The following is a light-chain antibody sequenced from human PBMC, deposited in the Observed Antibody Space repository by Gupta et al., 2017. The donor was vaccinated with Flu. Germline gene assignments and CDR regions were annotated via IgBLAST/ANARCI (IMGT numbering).Light chain of an antibody. J-gene: IGKJ4*01. CDR1: QGISSY. V-gene: IGKV1-9*01. CDR3: QQLNSYHL. CDR2: AAS. Sequence: DIQLTQSPSFLSASVGDRVTITCRASQGISSYLAWYQQKPGKAPKLLIYAASTLQSGVPSRFSGSGSGKEFTLTSSSRQHEDFANYYWQQLNSYHLFGGGTKVEIK.